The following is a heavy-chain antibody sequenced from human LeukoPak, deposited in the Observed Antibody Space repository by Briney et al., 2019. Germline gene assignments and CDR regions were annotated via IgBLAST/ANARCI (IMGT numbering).Heavy chain of an antibody. D-gene: IGHD3-22*01. CDR3: AALTYYYDSSGYDAFDI. CDR1: GYSFPNYW. CDR2: IYPGDSDT. J-gene: IGHJ3*02. V-gene: IGHV5-51*01. Sequence: GESLKISCKGSGYSFPNYWIGWVRQMPGKGLEGVGIIYPGDSDTRYSPSFQGQVTISVDKSISTAYLQWNSLKASDTAMYYCAALTYYYDSSGYDAFDIWGQGTMVTVSS.